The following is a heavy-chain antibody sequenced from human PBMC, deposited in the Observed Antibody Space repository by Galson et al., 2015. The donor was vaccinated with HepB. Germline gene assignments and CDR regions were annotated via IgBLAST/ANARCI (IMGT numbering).Heavy chain of an antibody. V-gene: IGHV1-18*04. D-gene: IGHD6-13*01. Sequence: SVKVSCKASGYTFTSYGISWVRQAPGQGLEWMGWISAYNGNTNYAQKLQGRVTMTTDTSTSTAYMELSSLRSEDTAVYYCAREGLAAAAYYFDYWGQGTLVTVSS. CDR3: AREGLAAAAYYFDY. CDR1: GYTFTSYG. J-gene: IGHJ4*02. CDR2: ISAYNGNT.